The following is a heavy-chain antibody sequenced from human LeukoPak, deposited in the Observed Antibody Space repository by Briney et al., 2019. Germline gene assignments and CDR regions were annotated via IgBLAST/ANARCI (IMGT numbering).Heavy chain of an antibody. CDR2: ISYDGSNK. J-gene: IGHJ3*02. Sequence: GGSLRLSCAASGFTFSSYGMHWVRQAPGKGLEWVAVISYDGSNKYYADSVKGRFTISRDNSKNTLYLQMNSLRAEDTAVYYCAKAGGYYDILTGQFDIWGQGTMVTVSS. CDR1: GFTFSSYG. D-gene: IGHD3-9*01. CDR3: AKAGGYYDILTGQFDI. V-gene: IGHV3-30*18.